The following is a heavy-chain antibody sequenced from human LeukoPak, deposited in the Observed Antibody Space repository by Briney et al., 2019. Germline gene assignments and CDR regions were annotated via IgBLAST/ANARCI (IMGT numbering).Heavy chain of an antibody. J-gene: IGHJ2*01. CDR1: GGSISSYY. V-gene: IGHV4-59*01. Sequence: PSETLSLTCTVSGGSISSYYWSWIRQPPGKGLEWIGYIYYSGSTNYNPSLKSRVTISVDTSKNQFSLKLSSVTAADTAVYYCAAGYDTVEYFDLWGRGTLVTVSS. CDR2: IYYSGST. D-gene: IGHD3-9*01. CDR3: AAGYDTVEYFDL.